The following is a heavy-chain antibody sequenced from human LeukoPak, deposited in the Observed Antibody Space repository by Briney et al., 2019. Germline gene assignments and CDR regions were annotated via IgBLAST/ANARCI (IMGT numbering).Heavy chain of an antibody. V-gene: IGHV3-21*01. CDR1: GFTFSSYS. D-gene: IGHD4-23*01. Sequence: PGGSLRLSCAASGFTFSSYSMNWVRQAPGKGLEWVSSISSSSSYIYYADSVEGRFTISRDNAKNSLYLQMNSLRAEDTAVYYCARDIDYGGNSYYFDYWGQGTLVTVSS. CDR2: ISSSSSYI. J-gene: IGHJ4*02. CDR3: ARDIDYGGNSYYFDY.